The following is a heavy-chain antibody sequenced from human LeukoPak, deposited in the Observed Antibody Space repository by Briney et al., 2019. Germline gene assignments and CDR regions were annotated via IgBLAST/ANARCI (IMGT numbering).Heavy chain of an antibody. D-gene: IGHD3-10*01. CDR1: GFTFSSYG. V-gene: IGHV3-30*18. CDR2: ISYDGSNK. J-gene: IGHJ4*02. Sequence: SGGSLRLSCAASGFTFSSYGMHWVRQAPGKGLEWVAVISYDGSNKYYADSVKGRFTISRDNSKSTLYLQMSSLRAEDTAVYYCAKDRLFQSMVRVYYFDYWGQGTLVTVSS. CDR3: AKDRLFQSMVRVYYFDY.